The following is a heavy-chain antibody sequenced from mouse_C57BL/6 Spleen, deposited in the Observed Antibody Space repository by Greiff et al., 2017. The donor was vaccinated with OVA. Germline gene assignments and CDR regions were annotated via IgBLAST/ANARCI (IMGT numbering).Heavy chain of an antibody. Sequence: EVMLVESGGGLVKPGGSLKLSCAASGFTFSSYTMSWVRQTPEKRLEWVATISGGGGNTYYPDSVKGRFTISRDNAKNTLYLQMSSLRSEDTALYDCARHGYSNPWFAYWGQGTPVTVSA. D-gene: IGHD2-5*01. J-gene: IGHJ3*01. CDR1: GFTFSSYT. CDR2: ISGGGGNT. CDR3: ARHGYSNPWFAY. V-gene: IGHV5-9*01.